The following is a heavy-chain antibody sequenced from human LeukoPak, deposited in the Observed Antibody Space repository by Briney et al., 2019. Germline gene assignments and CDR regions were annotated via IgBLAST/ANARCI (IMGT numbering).Heavy chain of an antibody. CDR3: ARGEDGTGDYRPTYFDS. Sequence: SSETLSLTCTVSGGSISSSSYYWDWIRQPPGKGLEWIGSVYYSGSTYYNPSLKSRVTISVDTSKKQFSLNLTSVTAADTAVYYCARGEDGTGDYRPTYFDSWGQGTLVTVSS. CDR1: GGSISSSSYY. CDR2: VYYSGST. J-gene: IGHJ4*02. D-gene: IGHD4-17*01. V-gene: IGHV4-39*07.